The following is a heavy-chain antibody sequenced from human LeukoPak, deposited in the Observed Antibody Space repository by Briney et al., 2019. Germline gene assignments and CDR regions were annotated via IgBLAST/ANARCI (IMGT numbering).Heavy chain of an antibody. J-gene: IGHJ4*02. V-gene: IGHV4-34*01. CDR2: INHSGST. CDR3: ARRRSGMIGIDY. D-gene: IGHD2-21*01. CDR1: GGSFSGYY. Sequence: SETLSLTCAVYGGSFSGYYWSWIRQPPGKGLEWIGEINHSGSTNYNPSLKSRVTISVDTSKNQFSLKLSSVTAADTAVYYCARRRSGMIGIDYWGQGTLVTVSS.